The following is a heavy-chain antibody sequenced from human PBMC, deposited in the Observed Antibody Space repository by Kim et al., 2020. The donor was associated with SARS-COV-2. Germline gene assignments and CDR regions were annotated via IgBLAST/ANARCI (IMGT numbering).Heavy chain of an antibody. J-gene: IGHJ3*01. V-gene: IGHV3-7*03. CDR2: IKQDETRD. CDR1: GFTIERFSFGRVW. D-gene: IGHD6-19*01. CDR3: ASAVTGRIDAFD. Sequence: GGSLRLSCVASGFTIERFSFGRVWMASVRRAQGKGLVWVAEIKQDETRDDYVDSMKGRFTISRDHDHHSLYLRVTSLSTDDTARYYYASAVTGRIDAFD.